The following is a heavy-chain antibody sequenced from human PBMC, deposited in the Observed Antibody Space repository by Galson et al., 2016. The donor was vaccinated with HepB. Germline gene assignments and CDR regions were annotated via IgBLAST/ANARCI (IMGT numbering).Heavy chain of an antibody. V-gene: IGHV4-34*01. D-gene: IGHD6-6*01. CDR2: INHGGST. CDR3: ASHSIYSSSSHHTSSWSFGY. CDR1: GGSFSGYY. Sequence: SETLSLTCAVYGGSFSGYYWSWIRQPPGKGLEWIGEINHGGSTNYNPSLKSRVTISVDTSKNQFSLKLSSVTAADTAVYYCASHSIYSSSSHHTSSWSFGYWGQGTLVTVSS. J-gene: IGHJ4*02.